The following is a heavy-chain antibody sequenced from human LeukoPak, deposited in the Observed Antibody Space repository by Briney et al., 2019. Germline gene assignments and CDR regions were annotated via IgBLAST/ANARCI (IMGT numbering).Heavy chain of an antibody. CDR2: IYSGGNT. D-gene: IGHD1-26*01. CDR1: GFTVSSNY. V-gene: IGHV3-66*01. CDR3: ARDVGFIVGATPGAFDI. J-gene: IGHJ3*02. Sequence: SGGSLRLSCAASGFTVSSNYMTWVRQAPGKGLEWVSVIYSGGNTYYADSVKGRFTISRDNTKNTVYLQMNSLRADDTAVYYCARDVGFIVGATPGAFDIWGQGTMVTVSS.